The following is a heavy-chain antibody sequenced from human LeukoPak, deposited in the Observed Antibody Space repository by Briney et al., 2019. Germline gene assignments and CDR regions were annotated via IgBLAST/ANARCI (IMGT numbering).Heavy chain of an antibody. D-gene: IGHD6-13*01. CDR3: ARAHSSSWYTRTPYFDY. CDR2: INPNSGGT. Sequence: GASVKVSCKASGYTFTGYYMHWVRQAPGQGLEWMGWINPNSGGTNYAQKFQGRVTMTRDTSISTAYMELSRLRSDDTAVYYCARAHSSSWYTRTPYFDYWGQGTLVTVSS. CDR1: GYTFTGYY. J-gene: IGHJ4*02. V-gene: IGHV1-2*02.